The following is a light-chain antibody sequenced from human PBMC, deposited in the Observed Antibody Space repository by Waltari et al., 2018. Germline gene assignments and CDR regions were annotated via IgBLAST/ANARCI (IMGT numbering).Light chain of an antibody. Sequence: QSALTQPPSASGSPGQSVTISCTGTSRAVGGHNHVSWYQQHPGKAPKLMIYEVSKRPSGVPDRFSGSKSGNTASLTVSGLQAEDEADYYCSSYAGSNNVVFGGGTKLTVL. CDR2: EVS. J-gene: IGLJ2*01. V-gene: IGLV2-8*01. CDR1: SRAVGGHNH. CDR3: SSYAGSNNVV.